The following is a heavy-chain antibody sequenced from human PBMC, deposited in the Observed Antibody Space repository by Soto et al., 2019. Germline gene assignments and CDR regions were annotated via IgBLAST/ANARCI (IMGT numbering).Heavy chain of an antibody. V-gene: IGHV1-2*04. J-gene: IGHJ4*02. CDR3: ARDSSSSNSPSNFDY. D-gene: IGHD6-6*01. CDR1: GYTFTGYY. CDR2: INPNSGGT. Sequence: GASVKVSCKASGYTFTGYYSHWVRQAPGQGLEWMGWINPNSGGTNYAQKFQGWVTMTRDTSISTAYMELSRLRSDDTAVYYCARDSSSSNSPSNFDYWGQGTLVTVSS.